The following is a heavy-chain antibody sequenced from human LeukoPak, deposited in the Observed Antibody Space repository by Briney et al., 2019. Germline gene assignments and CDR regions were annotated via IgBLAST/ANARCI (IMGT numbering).Heavy chain of an antibody. J-gene: IGHJ4*02. V-gene: IGHV1-46*01. Sequence: ASVKVSCKASGYTFTSYYMHWVLQAPAQGHEWMVIINPSGGSTSYAQKFQGMVTMTRDTSISTAYMELSRLRSDDTAVYYCARVSGQYGSGNYPLDYWGQGTLVTVSS. D-gene: IGHD3-10*01. CDR2: INPSGGST. CDR3: ARVSGQYGSGNYPLDY. CDR1: GYTFTSYY.